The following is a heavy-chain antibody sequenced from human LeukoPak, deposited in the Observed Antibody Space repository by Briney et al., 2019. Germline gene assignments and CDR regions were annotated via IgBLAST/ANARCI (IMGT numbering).Heavy chain of an antibody. CDR1: GESFNDYY. CDR2: INQSGST. CDR3: ARDGISIFGVITGNYYYMDV. J-gene: IGHJ6*03. D-gene: IGHD3-3*01. Sequence: SETLSLTCAVSGESFNDYYWTWIRQPPGKGLEWIGEINQSGSTRYNPSLKSRVTLSLDTSRDLFSLNLTSVTAADTAVYYCARDGISIFGVITGNYYYMDVWGQGTKVTVSS. V-gene: IGHV4-34*01.